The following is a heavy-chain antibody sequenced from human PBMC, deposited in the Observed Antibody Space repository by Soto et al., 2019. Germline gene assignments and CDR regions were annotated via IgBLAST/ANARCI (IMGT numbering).Heavy chain of an antibody. Sequence: QVQLQESGPGLVKPSQTLSLTCTVSGGSISSGGYYWNWIRQHPGKGLEWIGYIYYSGTTYYNPSLKHRVTRSVDTAKNQFSLKLSSVTAADTAVYYCAASGVGCGGFTYYGMDVWGQGTTVTVSS. J-gene: IGHJ6*02. D-gene: IGHD2-21*01. CDR2: IYYSGTT. CDR3: AASGVGCGGFTYYGMDV. V-gene: IGHV4-31*03. CDR1: GGSISSGGYY.